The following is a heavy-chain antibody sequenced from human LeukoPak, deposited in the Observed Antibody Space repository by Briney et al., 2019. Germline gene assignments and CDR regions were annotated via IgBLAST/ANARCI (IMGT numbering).Heavy chain of an antibody. Sequence: SETLSLTCTVSGGSISSYYWSWIRQPPGKGLEWIGYIYYSGSTNYNPSLKSRVTMSVDTSKNQSSLKLSSVTAADTAVYYCARDVYYYDSSGYSTFDYWGQGTLVTVSS. D-gene: IGHD3-22*01. J-gene: IGHJ4*02. CDR1: GGSISSYY. CDR3: ARDVYYYDSSGYSTFDY. V-gene: IGHV4-59*12. CDR2: IYYSGST.